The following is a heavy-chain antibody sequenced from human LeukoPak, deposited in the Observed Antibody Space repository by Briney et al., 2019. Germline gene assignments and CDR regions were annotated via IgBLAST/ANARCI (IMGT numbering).Heavy chain of an antibody. CDR2: ITDSGRNI. J-gene: IGHJ3*02. D-gene: IGHD1-14*01. CDR1: GGTFSKFY. V-gene: IGHV3-48*01. Sequence: GGSLRLSCAASGGTFSKFYMNWVRQAPGKGLEWVAYITDSGRNIYYADSVKGRFTISRDNAKNSLFLQMNSLRPEDTAVYYCARGRDHDFDIWGQGTMVTVSS. CDR3: ARGRDHDFDI.